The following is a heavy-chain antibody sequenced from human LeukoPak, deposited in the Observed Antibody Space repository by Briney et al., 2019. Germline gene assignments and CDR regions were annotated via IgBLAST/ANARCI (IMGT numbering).Heavy chain of an antibody. CDR3: AKNYFGSGSYPYYYYMDV. V-gene: IGHV3-30*04. Sequence: PGRSLRLSCAASGFTFSSYAMHWVRQAPGKGLEWVAVISYDGSNKYYADSVKGRFTISRDNSKKTLYLQMNSLRGEDTAVYYCAKNYFGSGSYPYYYYMDVWGKGTTVSISS. CDR2: ISYDGSNK. D-gene: IGHD3-10*01. J-gene: IGHJ6*03. CDR1: GFTFSSYA.